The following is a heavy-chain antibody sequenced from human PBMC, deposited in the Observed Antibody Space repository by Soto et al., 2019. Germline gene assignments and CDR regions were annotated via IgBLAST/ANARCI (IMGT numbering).Heavy chain of an antibody. J-gene: IGHJ6*02. CDR2: ISYEGSNT. V-gene: IGHV3-30-3*01. CDR3: ARVTPGNNLYYFSGLDV. Sequence: GGSLRLSCVASGFTFPTYGLHWVRQSPGKGLQWVALISYEGSNTYYADSVKGRFTISRDNSKNTLHLQMNSLRPEDTGVYYCARVTPGNNLYYFSGLDVWGQGTSVTVSS. CDR1: GFTFPTYG. D-gene: IGHD1-1*01.